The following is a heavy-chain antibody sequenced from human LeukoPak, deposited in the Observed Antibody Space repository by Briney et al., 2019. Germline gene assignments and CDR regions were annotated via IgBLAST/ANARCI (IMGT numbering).Heavy chain of an antibody. CDR2: IWYDGSNK. J-gene: IGHJ5*02. D-gene: IGHD4-17*01. Sequence: PGGSLRLSCAASGFTFSRNSMNWVRQAPGKGLEWVAVIWYDGSNKYYADSVKGRFTISRDNSKNTLYLQMNSLRAEDTAVYYCARYLYGPAWFDPWGQGTLVTVSS. V-gene: IGHV3-33*08. CDR3: ARYLYGPAWFDP. CDR1: GFTFSRNS.